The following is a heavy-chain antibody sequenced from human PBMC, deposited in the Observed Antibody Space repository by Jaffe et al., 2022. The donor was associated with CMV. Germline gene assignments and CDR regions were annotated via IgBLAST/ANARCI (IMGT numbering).Heavy chain of an antibody. D-gene: IGHD3-10*01. CDR3: ARTGPITMVRGVIIIGYYYYMDV. CDR1: GGSFSGYY. CDR2: INHSGST. Sequence: QVQLQQWGAGLLKPSETLSLTCAVYGGSFSGYYWSWIRQPPGKGLEWIGEINHSGSTNYNPSLKSRVTISVDTSKNQFSLKLSSVTAADTAVYYCARTGPITMVRGVIIIGYYYYMDVWGKGTTVTVSS. J-gene: IGHJ6*03. V-gene: IGHV4-34*01.